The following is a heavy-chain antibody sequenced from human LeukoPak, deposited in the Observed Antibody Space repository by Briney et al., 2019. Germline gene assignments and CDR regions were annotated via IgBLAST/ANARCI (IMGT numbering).Heavy chain of an antibody. V-gene: IGHV1-69*01. CDR1: GGTFSSYA. CDR3: ARKKLLSADAFDI. J-gene: IGHJ3*02. Sequence: GASVKVSCKASGGTFSSYAISWVRQAPGQGLEWMGGIIPIFGTANYAQKFQGRVTITADESTSAAYMELSSLRSEDTAVYYCARKKLLSADAFDIWGQGTMVTVSS. D-gene: IGHD2-21*02. CDR2: IIPIFGTA.